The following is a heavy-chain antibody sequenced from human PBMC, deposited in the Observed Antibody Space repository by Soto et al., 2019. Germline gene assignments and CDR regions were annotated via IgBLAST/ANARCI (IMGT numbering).Heavy chain of an antibody. CDR2: ISSSGVDT. CDR3: AKGRSRGSPKYYFAY. J-gene: IGHJ4*01. Sequence: PGGSLRLSCVASGFMFNNNAMSWVRQAPGKGLEWVSGISSSGVDTYYADSVKGRFAISRDTSKNTLYLQMNSLRAEDTAVYFCAKGRSRGSPKYYFAYWGPGTLVTAPQ. CDR1: GFMFNNNA. V-gene: IGHV3-23*01.